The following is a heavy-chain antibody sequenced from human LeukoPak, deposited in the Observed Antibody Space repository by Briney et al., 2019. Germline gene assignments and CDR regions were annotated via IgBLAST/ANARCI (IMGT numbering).Heavy chain of an antibody. CDR3: ARVWRIAVTHDY. Sequence: SETLSLTCTVSGGSISSSSYYWGWIRQPPGKGLEWIGSIYYSGSTYYNPSLKSRVTISVDTSKNQFSLKLSSVTAADTAVYYCARVWRIAVTHDYWGQGTLVTVSS. CDR1: GGSISSSSYY. CDR2: IYYSGST. D-gene: IGHD6-19*01. V-gene: IGHV4-39*07. J-gene: IGHJ4*02.